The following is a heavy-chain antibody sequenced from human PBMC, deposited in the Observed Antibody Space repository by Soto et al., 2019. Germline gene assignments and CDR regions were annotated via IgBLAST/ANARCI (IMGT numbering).Heavy chain of an antibody. CDR1: GYSFTSYG. CDR2: ISSHNDNT. V-gene: IGHV1-18*01. D-gene: IGHD2-15*01. J-gene: IGHJ5*02. CDR3: AVSGYRSGGSCSRPSWCDP. Sequence: ASVKGSCKASGYSFTSYGFSWVRQAPGQGPEWMGWISSHNDNTKYAQKLQGRVTMTTDTSTSTAYMELRSLRSDDTAVYYCAVSGYRSGGSCSRPSWCDPWGQGNRGTLSS.